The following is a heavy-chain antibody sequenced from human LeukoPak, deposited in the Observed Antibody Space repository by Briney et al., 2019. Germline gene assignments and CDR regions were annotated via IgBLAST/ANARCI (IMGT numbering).Heavy chain of an antibody. J-gene: IGHJ4*02. CDR2: IRSKAYGGTT. V-gene: IGHV3-49*03. D-gene: IGHD4-17*01. CDR3: TCDYGDYF. CDR1: GFTFSDYY. Sequence: GGSLRLSCAASGFTFSDYYMSWIRQAPGKGLEWVGFIRSKAYGGTTEYAASVKGRFTISRDDSKSIAYLQMNSLKTEDTAVYYCTCDYGDYFWGQGTLVTVSS.